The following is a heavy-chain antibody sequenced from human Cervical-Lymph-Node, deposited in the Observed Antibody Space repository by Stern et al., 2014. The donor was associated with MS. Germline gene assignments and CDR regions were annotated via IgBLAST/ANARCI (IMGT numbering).Heavy chain of an antibody. CDR2: ISYDGRDK. Sequence: DQLVESGGGVVQPGRSLRLSCAASGFVFRRYALHWVRQAPGKGLEGVALISYDGRDKYYTDSVKGRFTVSRDNSNNTVDLEMNSLRLEDTAVYYCAKGGSGSYLDWGQGSLVTVSS. CDR1: GFVFRRYA. CDR3: AKGGSGSYLD. V-gene: IGHV3-30*04. J-gene: IGHJ4*02. D-gene: IGHD1-26*01.